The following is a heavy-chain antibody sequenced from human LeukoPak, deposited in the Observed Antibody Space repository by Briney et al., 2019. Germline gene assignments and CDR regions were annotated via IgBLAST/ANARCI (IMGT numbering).Heavy chain of an antibody. CDR2: INGDGSST. V-gene: IGHV3-74*01. CDR1: GFTFSSYW. J-gene: IGHJ4*02. D-gene: IGHD5-18*01. Sequence: GGSLRLSCAASGFTFSSYWMHWVRQAPGKGLVWVSRINGDGSSTTYADSVKGRFTISRDNAKNTLYLQMNSLRAEGTAVYYCARQYSYGLDYWGQGTLVTVSS. CDR3: ARQYSYGLDY.